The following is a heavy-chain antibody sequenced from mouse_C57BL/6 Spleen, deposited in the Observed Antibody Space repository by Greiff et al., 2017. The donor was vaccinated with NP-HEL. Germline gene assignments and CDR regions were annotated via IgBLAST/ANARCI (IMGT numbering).Heavy chain of an antibody. V-gene: IGHV1-15*01. CDR2: IDPETGGT. CDR1: GYTFTDYE. CDR3: TKAPNWDFDY. J-gene: IGHJ2*01. Sequence: LVESGAELVRPGASVTLSCKASGYTFTDYEMHWVKQTPVHGLEWIGAIDPETGGTAYNQKFKGKAILTADKSSSTAYMELRSLTSEDSAVYYCTKAPNWDFDYWGQGTTLTVSS. D-gene: IGHD4-1*02.